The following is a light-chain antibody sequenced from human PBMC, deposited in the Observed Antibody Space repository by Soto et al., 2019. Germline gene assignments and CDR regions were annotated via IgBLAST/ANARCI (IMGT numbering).Light chain of an antibody. V-gene: IGKV1-6*01. CDR1: QAIRSD. CDR2: AAS. Sequence: AVQMTQSPSSLSASVGDRVTITCRASQAIRSDLGWYQMKPGKVPKLLIYAASNLQSGVPSRFIGRGYGTDFTLTISSLQPEDFANYHCLQDYNYPRTFGQGNKVEIK. J-gene: IGKJ1*01. CDR3: LQDYNYPRT.